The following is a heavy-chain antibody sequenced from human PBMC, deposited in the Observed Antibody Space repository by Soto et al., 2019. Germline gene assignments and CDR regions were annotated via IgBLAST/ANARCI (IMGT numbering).Heavy chain of an antibody. D-gene: IGHD2-2*02. CDR1: GGSFSGYY. CDR2: INHSGST. J-gene: IGHJ5*02. Sequence: QVQLQQWGAGLLKPSETLSLTCAVYGGSFSGYYWSWIRQPPGKGLEWIGEINHSGSTNYNPSLKSRVTISVDTSKNQFSLKLSSVTAADTAVYYGARKRQCSSTSCYRVYNWFDPGGQGTLVTVSS. CDR3: ARKRQCSSTSCYRVYNWFDP. V-gene: IGHV4-34*01.